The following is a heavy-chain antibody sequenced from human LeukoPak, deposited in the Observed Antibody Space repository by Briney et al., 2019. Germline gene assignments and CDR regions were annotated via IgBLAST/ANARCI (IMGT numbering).Heavy chain of an antibody. V-gene: IGHV3-21*01. J-gene: IGHJ4*02. CDR1: GFTFSHYN. CDR2: ISTRSSYM. D-gene: IGHD3-22*01. CDR3: ARGEGLYYDSSGSRRDF. Sequence: PGGSLRLSCAASGFTFSHYNMSWVRQAPGKGLEWVSSISTRSSYMYYADSVKGRFTISRDNAKNSLYLQMSSLRAEDSAVYYCARGEGLYYDSSGSRRDFWGQGTLVTVSS.